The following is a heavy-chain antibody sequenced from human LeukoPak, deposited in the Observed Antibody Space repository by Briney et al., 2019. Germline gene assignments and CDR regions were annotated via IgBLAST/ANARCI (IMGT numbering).Heavy chain of an antibody. J-gene: IGHJ4*02. CDR2: IGSSGYST. Sequence: PGGSLRLSCAASGFTFSSYAMSWVRQAPGKGLEWVSTIGSSGYSTYYADSVKGRFTISRDNSKNTLYLQMNSLRAEDTAAYYCATDSYDSSGYYLYYFDYWGQGTLVTVSS. CDR3: ATDSYDSSGYYLYYFDY. V-gene: IGHV3-23*01. D-gene: IGHD3-22*01. CDR1: GFTFSSYA.